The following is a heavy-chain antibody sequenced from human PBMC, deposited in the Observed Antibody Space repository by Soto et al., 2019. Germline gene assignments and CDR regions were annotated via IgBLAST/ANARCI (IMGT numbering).Heavy chain of an antibody. CDR1: GGSISSGGYS. CDR3: ARVLWFGELLQHDAFDI. V-gene: IGHV4-30-2*01. CDR2: IYHSGST. J-gene: IGHJ3*02. D-gene: IGHD3-10*01. Sequence: SETLSLTCAVSGGSISSGGYSCNWIRQPPGKGLEWIGYIYHSGSTYYNPSLKSRVTISVDRSKNQFSLKLSSVTAADTAVYYCARVLWFGELLQHDAFDIWGQGTMVT.